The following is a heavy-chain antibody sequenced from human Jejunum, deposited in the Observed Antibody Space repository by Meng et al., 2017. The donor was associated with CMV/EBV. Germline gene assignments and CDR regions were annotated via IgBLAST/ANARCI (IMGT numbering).Heavy chain of an antibody. V-gene: IGHV3-7*01. J-gene: IGHJ4*02. Sequence: FSRYWMSGVRQAPGKGLEWVATIKSDGSQKHYVDSVKGRFTISRDNAKNSLHLQMDSLRAEDTAVYHCARDCSTNCPFQPRGDYWGQGTRVTVSS. CDR3: ARDCSTNCPFQPRGDY. CDR1: FSRYW. D-gene: IGHD2-2*01. CDR2: IKSDGSQK.